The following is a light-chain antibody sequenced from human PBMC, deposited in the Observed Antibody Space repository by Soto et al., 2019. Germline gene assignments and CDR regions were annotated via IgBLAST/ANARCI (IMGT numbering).Light chain of an antibody. CDR2: AAS. CDR1: QDISSW. J-gene: IGKJ4*01. Sequence: DIQMTQSPSSVSASVGDRVTITCRASQDISSWLAWYQHKPGKAPSLLIYAASSVQSGVPSRFRGSGSGTDFALTIAGLESEDFATYYCQQANSFPLTFGGGTKVEIK. CDR3: QQANSFPLT. V-gene: IGKV1D-12*01.